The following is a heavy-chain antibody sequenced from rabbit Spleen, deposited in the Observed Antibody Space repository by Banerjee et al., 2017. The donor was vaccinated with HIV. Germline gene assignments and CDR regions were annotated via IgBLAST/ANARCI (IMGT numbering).Heavy chain of an antibody. CDR1: GFSFSAGYY. D-gene: IGHD7-1*01. J-gene: IGHJ3*01. CDR2: IHGGSKNNV. Sequence: QSLEESGGDLVKPGASLTLTCTASGFSFSAGYYMCWVRQAPGKGLEWIACIHGGSKNNVYYASWAKGRFSISKTTSTTVTLQMTSLTAADTATYFCARGWNVAAYRIDLWGQGTLVTVS. CDR3: ARGWNVAAYRIDL. V-gene: IGHV1S40*01.